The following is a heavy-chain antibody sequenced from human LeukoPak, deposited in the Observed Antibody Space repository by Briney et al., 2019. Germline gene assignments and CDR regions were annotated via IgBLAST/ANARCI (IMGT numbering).Heavy chain of an antibody. CDR2: IYTSGST. V-gene: IGHV4-4*07. D-gene: IGHD2-15*01. CDR3: ARVGVVVAARELWAFDI. Sequence: SETLSLTCTVSGGSISSYYWSWIRQPAGKGVEWIGRIYTSGSTNYNPSLKSRVTISVDTSKNQFSLKLSSVTAADTAVYYCARVGVVVAARELWAFDIWGQGTMVTVSS. CDR1: GGSISSYY. J-gene: IGHJ3*02.